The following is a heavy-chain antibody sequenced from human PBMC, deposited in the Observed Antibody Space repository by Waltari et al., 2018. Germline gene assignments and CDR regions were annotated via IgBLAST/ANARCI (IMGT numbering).Heavy chain of an antibody. CDR2: INHSGST. V-gene: IGHV4-34*01. J-gene: IGHJ2*01. D-gene: IGHD3-16*01. Sequence: LSCAASGFTFSSYWMSWVRQAPGKGLEWIGEINHSGSTNYNPSLKSRVTISVDTSKNQFSLKLSSVTAADTAVYYCARGRGERRRITPGWYFDLWGRGTLVTVSS. CDR3: ARGRGERRRITPGWYFDL. CDR1: GFTFSSYW.